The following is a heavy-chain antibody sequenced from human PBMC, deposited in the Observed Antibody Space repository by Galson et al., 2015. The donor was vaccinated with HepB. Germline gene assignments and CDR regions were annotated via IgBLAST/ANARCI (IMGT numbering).Heavy chain of an antibody. D-gene: IGHD2-2*01. CDR1: GYTFTDYY. Sequence: SVKVSCKASGYTFTDYYIHWVRQAPGQGLEWMGWINPNTGGTKYAQKFQGRVTMTRDTSISTAYMELSRLRSDDTAVYYCARVPPDHCSSTSCYFRLGEIYGMDVWGQGTTVTVSS. CDR3: ARVPPDHCSSTSCYFRLGEIYGMDV. J-gene: IGHJ6*02. CDR2: INPNTGGT. V-gene: IGHV1-2*02.